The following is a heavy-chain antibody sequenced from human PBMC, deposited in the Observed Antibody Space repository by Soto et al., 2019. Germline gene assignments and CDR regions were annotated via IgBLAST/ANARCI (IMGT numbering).Heavy chain of an antibody. Sequence: TLCLTCSVSGYSINNDYYYWSFIRQRPGKCLEWIGYIYYSCSTYYNPSLMIQLTISLDTSKNQYSLRLGSVTSADTAVYYCARASCNGVSDERTGVFDHWGKGTMVTVSS. D-gene: IGHD2-8*01. CDR2: IYYSCST. CDR3: ARASCNGVSDERTGVFDH. J-gene: IGHJ4*02. CDR1: GYSINNDYYY. V-gene: IGHV4-30-4*08.